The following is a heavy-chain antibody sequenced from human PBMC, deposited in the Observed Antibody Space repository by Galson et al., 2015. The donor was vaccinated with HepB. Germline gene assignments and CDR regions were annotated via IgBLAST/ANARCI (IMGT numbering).Heavy chain of an antibody. J-gene: IGHJ6*02. V-gene: IGHV3-64D*06. CDR3: VKPRDFWSGYPTYYYAMDV. D-gene: IGHD3-3*01. Sequence: SLRLSCAASGFIFSSYAMHWVRQAPGKGLEYVSGISTDGRNAYYSDSVKGRFSISRDNSKNTLYLQMNSLRPEDPAVYYCVKPRDFWSGYPTYYYAMDVWGQGTTVTVSS. CDR2: ISTDGRNA. CDR1: GFIFSSYA.